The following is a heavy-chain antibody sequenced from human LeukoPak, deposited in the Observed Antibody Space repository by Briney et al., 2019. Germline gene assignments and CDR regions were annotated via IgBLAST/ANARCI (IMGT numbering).Heavy chain of an antibody. CDR3: ARVRGYYYDSSGYYYDSLWDY. CDR2: INAGNGNT. V-gene: IGHV1-3*01. D-gene: IGHD3-22*01. J-gene: IGHJ4*02. Sequence: GASVNVSCKASGYTFTSYAMHWVRQAPGQRLEWMGWINAGNGNTKYSQKFQGRVTITRDTSASTAYMELSSLRSEDTAVYYCARVRGYYYDSSGYYYDSLWDYWGQGTLVTVSS. CDR1: GYTFTSYA.